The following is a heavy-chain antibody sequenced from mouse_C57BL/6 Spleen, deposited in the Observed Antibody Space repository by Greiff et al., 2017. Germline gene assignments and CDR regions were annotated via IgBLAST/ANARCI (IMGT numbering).Heavy chain of an antibody. CDR3: AKSAENDFTTALDY. CDR1: GFSLTSYG. J-gene: IGHJ2*01. D-gene: IGHD1-2*01. Sequence: QVQLQQSGPGLVQPSQSLSITCTVSGFSLTSYGVHWVRQSPGKGLEWLGVIWRGGSTDYNAAFMSRLSITKDNSKSQVFIKMSSLQAEDTAIYYCAKSAENDFTTALDYWGQGTTLTVSS. V-gene: IGHV2-5*01. CDR2: IWRGGST.